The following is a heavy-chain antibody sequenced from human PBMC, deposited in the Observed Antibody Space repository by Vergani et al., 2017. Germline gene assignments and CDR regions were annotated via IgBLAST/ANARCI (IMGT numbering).Heavy chain of an antibody. V-gene: IGHV3-23*04. J-gene: IGHJ6*03. D-gene: IGHD3-9*01. Sequence: EVQLVESGGGLVQPGGSLRLSCAASGFTFSSYAMSWVRQAPGKGLEWVSAISGSGGSTYYADSVKGRFTISRDNSKNTLYLQMNSLRAEDTAVYYCAKESDDILTGYYNYYYYMDVWGKGTTVTVSS. CDR2: ISGSGGST. CDR1: GFTFSSYA. CDR3: AKESDDILTGYYNYYYYMDV.